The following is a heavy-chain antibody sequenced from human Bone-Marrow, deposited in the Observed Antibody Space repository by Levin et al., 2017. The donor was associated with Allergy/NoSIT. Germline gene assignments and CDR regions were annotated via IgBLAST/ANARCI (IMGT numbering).Heavy chain of an antibody. CDR2: IIPIFGTA. CDR3: ARDGILVGATYGRAFDI. D-gene: IGHD1-26*01. CDR1: GGTFSSYA. V-gene: IGHV1-69*13. J-gene: IGHJ3*02. Sequence: SVKVSCKASGGTFSSYAISWVRQAPGQGLEWMGGIIPIFGTANYAQKFQGRVTITADESTSTAYMELSSLRSEDTAVYYCARDGILVGATYGRAFDIWGQGTMVTVSS.